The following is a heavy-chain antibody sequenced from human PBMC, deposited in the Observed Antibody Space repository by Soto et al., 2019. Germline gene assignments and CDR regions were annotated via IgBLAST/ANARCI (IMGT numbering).Heavy chain of an antibody. CDR2: IYYNGRT. CDR1: GGSISSDDYY. D-gene: IGHD6-6*01. J-gene: IGHJ4*02. V-gene: IGHV4-30-4*01. CDR3: ARDRSNSPDYFDY. Sequence: PSETLSLTCTVSGGSISSDDYYWSWIRQPPGKGLEWIGYIYYNGRTDYNPSLKSRVIISIDTSKNQFSLNLNSVSAADTAVYHCARDRSNSPDYFDYWGQGTLVTVSS.